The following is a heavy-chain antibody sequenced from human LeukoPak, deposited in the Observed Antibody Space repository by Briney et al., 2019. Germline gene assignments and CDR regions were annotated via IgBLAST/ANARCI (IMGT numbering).Heavy chain of an antibody. CDR3: ARNGLFYALDYYYGMDV. CDR1: GYTFTSYD. J-gene: IGHJ6*02. V-gene: IGHV1-8*01. Sequence: GASVKVSCKASGYTFTSYDINWVRQATGQGLEWMGWMNPNSGNTGYAQKFQGRVTMTRNTSISTAYMELSSLRSEDTAVYYCARNGLFYALDYYYGMDVWGQGTTVTVSS. CDR2: MNPNSGNT. D-gene: IGHD3-16*01.